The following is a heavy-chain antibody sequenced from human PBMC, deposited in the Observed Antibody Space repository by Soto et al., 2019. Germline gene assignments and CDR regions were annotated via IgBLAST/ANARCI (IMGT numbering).Heavy chain of an antibody. CDR1: GFTFRSYA. CDR3: AKDSSYDSRGVLDY. CDR2: ISDNGGNT. V-gene: IGHV3-23*01. J-gene: IGHJ4*02. Sequence: VQLLESGGALVQPGGSLRLSCEASGFTFRSYAMSWVRQAPGKGLEWVSAISDNGGNTYHPDSVSGRFTISRDNSKNTLFLQMNSVRAEDTAVYYCAKDSSYDSRGVLDYWGQGTLVTVSS. D-gene: IGHD3-22*01.